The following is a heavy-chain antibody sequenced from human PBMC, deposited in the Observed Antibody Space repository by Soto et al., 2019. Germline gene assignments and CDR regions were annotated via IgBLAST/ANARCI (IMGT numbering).Heavy chain of an antibody. CDR3: ARGRGYCSSTSCYFYYGMDV. V-gene: IGHV4-34*01. Sequence: SETLSLTCAVYGGSFSGYYWSWIRQPPGKGLEWIGEINHSGSTNYNPSLQSRVTISVDTSKNQFSLKLSSVTAADTAVYYCARGRGYCSSTSCYFYYGMDVWGQGTTVTVSS. D-gene: IGHD2-2*01. CDR1: GGSFSGYY. J-gene: IGHJ6*02. CDR2: INHSGST.